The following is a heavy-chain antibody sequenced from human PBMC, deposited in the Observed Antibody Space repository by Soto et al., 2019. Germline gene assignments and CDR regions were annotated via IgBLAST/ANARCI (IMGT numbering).Heavy chain of an antibody. CDR3: ARDSEPYSSSALPLDV. CDR2: ISSSSGYI. Sequence: GGSLRLSCAASGFTFSSYSMNWVRQAPGKGLEWVSSISSSSGYIYYADSVKGRFTISRDNAKNSLYLQMNSLRAEDTAVYYCARDSEPYSSSALPLDVWGQGTTVTVSS. V-gene: IGHV3-21*01. D-gene: IGHD6-6*01. J-gene: IGHJ6*02. CDR1: GFTFSSYS.